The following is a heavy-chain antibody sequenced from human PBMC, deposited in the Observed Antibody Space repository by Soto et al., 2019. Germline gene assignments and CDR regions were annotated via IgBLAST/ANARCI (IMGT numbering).Heavy chain of an antibody. CDR2: ISHDATKK. Sequence: GGSLRLSCAASGFSFSNYGIDWVRQAPGKGLEWVAFISHDATKKYYADSLKGRFTISRDNSKNTLYLQMNSLRADDTAVYYCAKDRGLNDYSNDHFNHWGQGILVTVFS. J-gene: IGHJ4*02. CDR1: GFSFSNYG. V-gene: IGHV3-30*18. CDR3: AKDRGLNDYSNDHFNH. D-gene: IGHD4-4*01.